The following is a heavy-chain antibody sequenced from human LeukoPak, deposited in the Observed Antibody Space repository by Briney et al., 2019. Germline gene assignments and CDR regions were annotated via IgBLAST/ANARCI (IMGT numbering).Heavy chain of an antibody. CDR1: GFTFSSYA. Sequence: GGSLRLSCAASGFTFSSYAMSWVRQAPGKGLEWVSVINTNGGSTYYADSVKGRFTISRDNSKNTLYLQMNSLRAEDTAVYYCARYGRLGGNAFDYWGQGILVTVSS. D-gene: IGHD4-23*01. CDR2: INTNGGST. CDR3: ARYGRLGGNAFDY. V-gene: IGHV3-23*01. J-gene: IGHJ4*02.